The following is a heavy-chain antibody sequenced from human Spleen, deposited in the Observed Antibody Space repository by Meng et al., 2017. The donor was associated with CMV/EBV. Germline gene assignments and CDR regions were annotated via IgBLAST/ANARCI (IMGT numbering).Heavy chain of an antibody. CDR2: INPNSGET. Sequence: YTFTGYYMSWVRQAPGQGLEWMGWINPNSGETKYAKKFQGRVTMTRDTSISTAYMELIRLRSDDTAVYYCARDRPPLFYDDSCGYDHWGQGTLVTVSS. D-gene: IGHD3-22*01. CDR1: YTFTGYY. CDR3: ARDRPPLFYDDSCGYDH. J-gene: IGHJ4*02. V-gene: IGHV1-2*02.